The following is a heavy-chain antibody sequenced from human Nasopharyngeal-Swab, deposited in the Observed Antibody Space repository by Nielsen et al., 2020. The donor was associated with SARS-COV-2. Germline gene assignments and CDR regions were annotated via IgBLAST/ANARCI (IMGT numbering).Heavy chain of an antibody. Sequence: GESLKISCAASGFTLSSYSMNWVRQAPGKGLEWVSSISSAGSYIYYADSVKGRFIISRDNSKNTLYLQMNSLRAEDTAVYYCAKDSSLVFRDYYDSSGSDYWGQGTLVTVSS. CDR1: GFTLSSYS. CDR2: ISSAGSYI. CDR3: AKDSSLVFRDYYDSSGSDY. J-gene: IGHJ4*02. V-gene: IGHV3-21*06. D-gene: IGHD3-22*01.